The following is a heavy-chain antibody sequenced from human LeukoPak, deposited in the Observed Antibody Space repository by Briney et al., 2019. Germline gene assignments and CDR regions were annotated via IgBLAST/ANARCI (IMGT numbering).Heavy chain of an antibody. D-gene: IGHD3-3*01. V-gene: IGHV4-4*07. J-gene: IGHJ4*02. Sequence: SETLSLTCTVSGGSISSYYWSWIRQPAGKGLEWIGRIYTSGSTNYNPSLKSRVTMSVDTSKNQFFLKLSSVTAADTAVYYWARGTIFGEYDYWGQGTLVTVSS. CDR1: GGSISSYY. CDR2: IYTSGST. CDR3: ARGTIFGEYDY.